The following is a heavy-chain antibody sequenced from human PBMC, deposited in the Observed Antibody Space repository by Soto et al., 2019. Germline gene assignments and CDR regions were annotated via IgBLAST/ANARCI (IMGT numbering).Heavy chain of an antibody. Sequence: EVQLLESGGGLVQPGASLRLSCAASGFTFTTFDMSWARQAPGKGLEWVSVVRGRDGSTSYADSLKGRFTISKDSSKNTLYLQMNSLRAEDTALYYCAKGAWLDYWGHGTLVTVSS. CDR2: VRGRDGST. J-gene: IGHJ4*01. D-gene: IGHD5-12*01. V-gene: IGHV3-23*01. CDR1: GFTFTTFD. CDR3: AKGAWLDY.